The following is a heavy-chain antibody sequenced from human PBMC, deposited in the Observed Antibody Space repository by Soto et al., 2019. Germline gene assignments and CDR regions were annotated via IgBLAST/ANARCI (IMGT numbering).Heavy chain of an antibody. CDR2: IIPVFGTT. D-gene: IGHD3-10*01. CDR3: ARDGGFGELKY. Sequence: QVQLVQSGAELKKPGSSVKVSCKASGDTFSGYPINWVRQAPGEGLEWMGRIIPVFGTTNDAQRFEGRVTFTADESTNTAYMELRGLVYEDSAVYYCARDGGFGELKYWGPGTLVTVSS. V-gene: IGHV1-69*18. J-gene: IGHJ4*02. CDR1: GDTFSGYP.